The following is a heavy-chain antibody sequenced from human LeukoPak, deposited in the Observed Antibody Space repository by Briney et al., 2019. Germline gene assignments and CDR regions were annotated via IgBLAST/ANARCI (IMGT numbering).Heavy chain of an antibody. V-gene: IGHV3-23*01. D-gene: IGHD6-19*01. CDR1: GFTFSSYG. Sequence: GGSLRLSCAASGFTFSSYGMSWVRQAPGEGLEWVSAISGSGGSTYYADSVKGRFTISRDNSKNTLYLQMNSLRAEDTAVYYCAKDRVRRSSGLFDYWGQGTLVTVSS. CDR3: AKDRVRRSSGLFDY. J-gene: IGHJ4*02. CDR2: ISGSGGST.